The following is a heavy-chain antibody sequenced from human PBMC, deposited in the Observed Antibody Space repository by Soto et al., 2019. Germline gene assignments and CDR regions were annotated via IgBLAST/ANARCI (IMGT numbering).Heavy chain of an antibody. CDR2: ISSSGSTM. D-gene: IGHD4-4*01. V-gene: IGHV3-48*03. Sequence: SLRLSCAASGFTFSSYEMNWVRQAPGKGLEWVSYISSSGSTMYYADSVKGRFTISRDNAKNSLYLQMNSLRAEDTAVYYCARLGVLGRILTTVTTGGMDVWGQGTTVTVSS. CDR1: GFTFSSYE. CDR3: ARLGVLGRILTTVTTGGMDV. J-gene: IGHJ6*02.